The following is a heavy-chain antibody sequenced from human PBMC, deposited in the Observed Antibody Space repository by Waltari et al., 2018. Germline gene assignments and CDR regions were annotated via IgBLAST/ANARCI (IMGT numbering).Heavy chain of an antibody. Sequence: QVQLQESAPGLVRPSQTLSLTCAVSGGSIIGGPYYWSWIRQPAGKGLEWIGRIYTSGSTNYNPSLKSRVTISLDTSKNQFSLKLTSVTAADTAMYYCARRFPGLQDALDIWGQGTMVTVSS. J-gene: IGHJ3*02. CDR1: GGSIIGGPYY. CDR3: ARRFPGLQDALDI. V-gene: IGHV4-61*02. D-gene: IGHD4-4*01. CDR2: IYTSGST.